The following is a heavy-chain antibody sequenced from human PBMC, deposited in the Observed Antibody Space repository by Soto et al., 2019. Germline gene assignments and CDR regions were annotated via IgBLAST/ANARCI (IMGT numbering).Heavy chain of an antibody. J-gene: IGHJ5*02. Sequence: ASVKVSCKASGYTFTSYGISWVRQAHGQGLEWMGWISAYNGNTNYAQKLQGRVTMTTDTSTSTAYMELRSLRSDDTAVYYCAREVRYYYDSSGPGWLDPWGQGTLVTVSS. CDR3: AREVRYYYDSSGPGWLDP. CDR2: ISAYNGNT. D-gene: IGHD3-22*01. CDR1: GYTFTSYG. V-gene: IGHV1-18*01.